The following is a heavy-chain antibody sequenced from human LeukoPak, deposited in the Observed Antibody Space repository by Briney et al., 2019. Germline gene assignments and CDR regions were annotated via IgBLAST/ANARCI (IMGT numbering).Heavy chain of an antibody. CDR1: GFTFSDYW. Sequence: GGSLRLSCAASGFTFSDYWIHWVRQAPGKGLVWVSRINTDGSITNYADSVKGRFSISRDNAKNKLYLQMSSRRAEDTAVYYCARRRGSRLPGYWGQGTLVTVSS. D-gene: IGHD3-10*01. CDR2: INTDGSIT. J-gene: IGHJ4*02. CDR3: ARRRGSRLPGY. V-gene: IGHV3-74*01.